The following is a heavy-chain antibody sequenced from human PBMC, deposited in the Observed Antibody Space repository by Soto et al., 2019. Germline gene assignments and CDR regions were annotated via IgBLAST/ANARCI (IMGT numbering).Heavy chain of an antibody. CDR3: APPGYYGMDV. CDR1: GFTFSTYR. V-gene: IGHV3-48*02. CDR2: ISSTSSTI. Sequence: GGSLRLSCTASGFTFSTYRINWVRQAPGKGLEWVAYISSTSSTIDYADSVKGRFTISRDNAKNSLYLQMNSLRDEDTAVYYCAPPGYYGMDVWGQGTTVTVSS. J-gene: IGHJ6*02.